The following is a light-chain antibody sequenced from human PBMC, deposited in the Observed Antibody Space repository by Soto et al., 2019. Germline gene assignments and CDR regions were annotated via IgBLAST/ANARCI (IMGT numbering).Light chain of an antibody. Sequence: EIVLTQSPGTLSLSPGERATLFCRASESVSSNYLAWYQQKPGQAPRLLIYGASSRATGIPDRFSGSGSGTDFTLTISRLAPEDFAVYYCQQYGTSSLTFGGGAKVEIK. CDR1: ESVSSNY. V-gene: IGKV3-20*01. J-gene: IGKJ4*01. CDR3: QQYGTSSLT. CDR2: GAS.